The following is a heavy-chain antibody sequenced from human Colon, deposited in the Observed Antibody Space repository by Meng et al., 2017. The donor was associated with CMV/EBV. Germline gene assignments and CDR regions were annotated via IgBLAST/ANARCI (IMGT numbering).Heavy chain of an antibody. CDR1: GGTFSSYT. Sequence: SVKVSCKASGGTFSSYTISWVRQAPGQGLEWMGRIIPILGIANYAQKFQGRVTITADKSTSTAYMELSSLRSEDTAIYFCARALDFWSVPDYWGQGMLVTVSS. CDR2: IIPILGIA. D-gene: IGHD3-3*01. J-gene: IGHJ4*02. CDR3: ARALDFWSVPDY. V-gene: IGHV1-69*02.